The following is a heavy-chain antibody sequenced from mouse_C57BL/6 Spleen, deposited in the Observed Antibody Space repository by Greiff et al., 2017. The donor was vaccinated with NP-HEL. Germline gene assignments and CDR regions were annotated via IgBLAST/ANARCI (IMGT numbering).Heavy chain of an antibody. Sequence: VQLQQSGPELVKPGASVKMSCKASGYTFTDYTMHWVKQSPGKSLEWIGYIYPNNGGNGYNEKFKGKATLTADKSSSTAYMELRSLTSEDSAVCSSATGSLCDTYFAYWGQGTPVTVSA. CDR3: ATGSLCDTYFAY. D-gene: IGHD5-1-1*01. CDR2: IYPNNGGN. CDR1: GYTFTDYT. J-gene: IGHJ3*01. V-gene: IGHV1-34*01.